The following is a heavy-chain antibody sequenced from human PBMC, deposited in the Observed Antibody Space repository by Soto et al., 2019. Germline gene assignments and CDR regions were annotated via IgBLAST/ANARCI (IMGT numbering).Heavy chain of an antibody. CDR1: GYTFTSYG. J-gene: IGHJ6*02. V-gene: IGHV1-18*01. D-gene: IGHD1-26*01. CDR2: ISAYNGDT. CDR3: ARSSGTYPPSRYYYGLDV. Sequence: QVQLVQSGPEVKKPGASVKVSCKASGYTFTSYGFSWVRQAPGQGLEWMGWISAYNGDTNYPQKFQARVTMTTDTSTSTAYVDLRSLRSDDTAVYYCARSSGTYPPSRYYYGLDVWGQGTTVTVSS.